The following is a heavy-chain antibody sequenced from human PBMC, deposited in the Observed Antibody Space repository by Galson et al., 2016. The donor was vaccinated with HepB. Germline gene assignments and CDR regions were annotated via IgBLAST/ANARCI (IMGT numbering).Heavy chain of an antibody. V-gene: IGHV1-69*13. CDR3: ARISNFLTTRVALEAFDI. Sequence: SVKVSCKASGGTFSKSVTNWVQQAPGQGLEWVGGIIPTVGSANYAHKFQGRLTITADESTSPAYMELSRLRSEDTAVFYCARISNFLTTRVALEAFDIWGQGTMVAVSP. D-gene: IGHD4-17*01. CDR1: GGTFSKSV. CDR2: IIPTVGSA. J-gene: IGHJ3*02.